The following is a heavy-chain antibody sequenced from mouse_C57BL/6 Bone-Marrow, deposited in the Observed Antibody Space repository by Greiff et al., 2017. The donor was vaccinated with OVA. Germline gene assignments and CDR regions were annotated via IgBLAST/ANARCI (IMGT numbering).Heavy chain of an antibody. CDR2: INPSSGYT. V-gene: IGHV1-7*01. CDR1: GYTFTSYW. D-gene: IGHD1-1*01. CDR3: ARLSSYRGYAMDY. Sequence: VQLQQPGTELVKPGASVKLSCKASGYTFTSYWMHWVKQRPGQGLEWIGYINPSSGYTKYNQKFKDKDTLTADKSSSTAYMQLSSLTYEDSAVYYCARLSSYRGYAMDYWGQGTSVTVSS. J-gene: IGHJ4*01.